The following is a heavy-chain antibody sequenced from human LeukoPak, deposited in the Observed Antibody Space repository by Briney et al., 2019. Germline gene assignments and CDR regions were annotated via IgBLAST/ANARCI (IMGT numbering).Heavy chain of an antibody. CDR3: ARHDSGTYYSRFEY. Sequence: SETLSLTCSVSGGSISSYFWSWIRQPPGKGLEWIAYIYYSGSTYYNPSLESRVTISVDTSKNQFSLKLNSVTAADTAVYYCARHDSGTYYSRFEYWGQGTLVTVSS. J-gene: IGHJ4*02. CDR1: GGSISSYF. D-gene: IGHD1-26*01. CDR2: IYYSGST. V-gene: IGHV4-59*08.